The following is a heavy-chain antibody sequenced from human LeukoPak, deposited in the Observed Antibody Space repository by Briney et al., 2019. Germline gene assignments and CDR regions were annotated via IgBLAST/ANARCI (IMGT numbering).Heavy chain of an antibody. V-gene: IGHV5-51*01. D-gene: IGHD6-13*01. CDR1: GYSFTSYW. Sequence: GESLKISCKGSGYSFTSYWIGWVRQMPGKGLEWMGIIYPGDSDTRYSPSFQGQVTISADKSISTAYLQWSSLKASDTAMYYCARQVAAAGRSGLTRDYWGQGTLVTVSS. CDR3: ARQVAAAGRSGLTRDY. J-gene: IGHJ4*02. CDR2: IYPGDSDT.